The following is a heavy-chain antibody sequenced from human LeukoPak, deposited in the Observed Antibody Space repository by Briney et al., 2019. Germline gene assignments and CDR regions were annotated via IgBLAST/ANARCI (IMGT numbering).Heavy chain of an antibody. CDR1: GYTLTDYY. D-gene: IGHD3-22*01. CDR2: INPNSGGT. CDR3: ARDREVVTHKTGADY. J-gene: IGHJ4*02. V-gene: IGHV1-2*06. Sequence: ASVKVSCKASGYTLTDYYMHWVRQAPGQGLEWMGRINPNSGGTNYAQKFQGRVTMTRDTSTSTVYMELSSLRSEDTAVYYCARDREVVTHKTGADYWGQGTLVTVSS.